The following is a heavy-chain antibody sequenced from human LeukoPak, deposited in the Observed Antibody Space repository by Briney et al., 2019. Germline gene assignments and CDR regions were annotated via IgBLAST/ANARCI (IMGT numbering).Heavy chain of an antibody. CDR2: IKQDGSEK. V-gene: IGHV3-7*01. Sequence: PSETLSLTCAVYGGSLSGFYWSWVRQAPGKGLEWVANIKQDGSEKYYVDSVKGRFTISRDNAKNSLYLQMNSLRAEDTAVYYCAREGRPYCSSTRCYGGFDPWGQGTLVTVSS. J-gene: IGHJ5*02. D-gene: IGHD2-2*01. CDR1: GGSLSGFY. CDR3: AREGRPYCSSTRCYGGFDP.